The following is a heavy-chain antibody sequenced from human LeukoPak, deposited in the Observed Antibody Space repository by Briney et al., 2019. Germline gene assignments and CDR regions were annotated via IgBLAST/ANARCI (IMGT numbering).Heavy chain of an antibody. V-gene: IGHV4-4*07. CDR1: GGSISSYY. CDR3: ARVRTMVRGVKLNYYYYYMDV. CDR2: IYTSGST. D-gene: IGHD3-10*01. J-gene: IGHJ6*03. Sequence: PSETLSLTCTVSGGSISSYYWSWIRQPAGKGLEWIGRIYTSGSTNYNPSLKSRVTMSVDTSKNQFSLKLSSVTAADTAVYYCARVRTMVRGVKLNYYYYYMDVWGKGTTVTISS.